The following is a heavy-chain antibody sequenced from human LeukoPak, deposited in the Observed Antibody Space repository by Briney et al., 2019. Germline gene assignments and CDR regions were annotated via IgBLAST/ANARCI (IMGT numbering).Heavy chain of an antibody. D-gene: IGHD3-10*01. Sequence: GASVKVSCKASGYTFTSYGISWVRQAPGQGLEWMGWISAYNGNTNYAQKLQGRVTITTDTSTSTAYMELRSLRSDDTAVYYCARDILEYYYGSGSFDPHDYWGQGTLATVSS. CDR3: ARDILEYYYGSGSFDPHDY. CDR1: GYTFTSYG. CDR2: ISAYNGNT. J-gene: IGHJ4*02. V-gene: IGHV1-18*01.